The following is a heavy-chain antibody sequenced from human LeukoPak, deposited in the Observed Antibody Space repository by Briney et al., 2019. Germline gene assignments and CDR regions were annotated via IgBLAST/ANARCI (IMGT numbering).Heavy chain of an antibody. CDR2: ISTFNGIT. V-gene: IGHV1-18*01. J-gene: IGHJ3*02. Sequence: RASVKVSCNASGYTFISFGISWVRQAPGQGLEWVGWISTFNGITNSAQKLQDRVTLTTDTSTNTAYMELRSLRSDDTAVYYCARLRSIGASGHDASDIWGQGTMVTVSS. D-gene: IGHD3-3*01. CDR3: ARLRSIGASGHDASDI. CDR1: GYTFISFG.